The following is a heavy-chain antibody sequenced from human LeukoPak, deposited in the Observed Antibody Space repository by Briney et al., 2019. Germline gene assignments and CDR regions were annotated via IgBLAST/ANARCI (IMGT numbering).Heavy chain of an antibody. Sequence: GGSLRLSCAASGFPFSSYSMTWVRQAPGKGLEWVAYIKKTGSETYYVDSVKGRFTITRDNTRNSLFLQMYSLRAEDTAVYFCAREDGYCSGGNCYSYFDSWGQGTLVTVSS. J-gene: IGHJ4*02. CDR2: IKKTGSET. CDR3: AREDGYCSGGNCYSYFDS. D-gene: IGHD2-15*01. V-gene: IGHV3-7*01. CDR1: GFPFSSYS.